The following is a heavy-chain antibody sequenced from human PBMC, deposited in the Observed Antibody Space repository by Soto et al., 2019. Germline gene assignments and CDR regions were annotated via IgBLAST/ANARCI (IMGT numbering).Heavy chain of an antibody. J-gene: IGHJ4*02. D-gene: IGHD2-15*01. Sequence: SETLSLTCTVSGGSISRSSYYWGWIRQPPGKGLEWIGSIYYSGSTYYNPSLKSRVTISVDTSKNQFSLKLSSVTAADTAVYYCARATGYCSGGSCFCFDYWGQGTLVTVSS. CDR1: GGSISRSSYY. CDR3: ARATGYCSGGSCFCFDY. CDR2: IYYSGST. V-gene: IGHV4-39*07.